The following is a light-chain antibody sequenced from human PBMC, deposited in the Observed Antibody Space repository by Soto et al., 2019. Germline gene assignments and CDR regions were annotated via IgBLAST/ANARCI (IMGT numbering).Light chain of an antibody. V-gene: IGKV1-33*01. Sequence: DSSTSQSPSSLSAYVGDRVTIPCQANQDIRNYLNWYQKKPGKAPNLLIYGASDLAPGVPSRFSGSGSGTDFSFTISCLQPEDIATYYSQLCANRPLTFGPGTKVDI. CDR3: QLCANRPLT. J-gene: IGKJ3*01. CDR1: QDIRNY. CDR2: GAS.